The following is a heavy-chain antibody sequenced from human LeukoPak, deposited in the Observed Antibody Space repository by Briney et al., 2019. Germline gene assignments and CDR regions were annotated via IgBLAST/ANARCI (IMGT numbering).Heavy chain of an antibody. V-gene: IGHV3-74*01. CDR2: INSEGSST. Sequence: GGSLRLSCAASGLTFSRYWMHWVRQAPGKGLVWVSRINSEGSSTSYADSVKGRFTISRDNSKNTLYLQMNSLRAEDTAVYYCANCRRDGCNQWYYGMDVWGQGTTVTVSS. CDR1: GLTFSRYW. J-gene: IGHJ6*02. D-gene: IGHD5-24*01. CDR3: ANCRRDGCNQWYYGMDV.